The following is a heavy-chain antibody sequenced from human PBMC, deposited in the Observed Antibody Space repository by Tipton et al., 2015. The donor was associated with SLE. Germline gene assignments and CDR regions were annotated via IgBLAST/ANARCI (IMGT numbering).Heavy chain of an antibody. J-gene: IGHJ4*02. D-gene: IGHD2-2*01. CDR2: IFYSGTT. V-gene: IGHV4-59*08. Sequence: TLSLTCTVSGVSISSYHWSWIRQPPGKGLEWIAFIFYSGTTSYNPSLKSRVTISGDTSKNQLPLKLSSVTAADTAVYYCPRHYAFTFDYWGQGTLVTVSS. CDR1: GVSISSYH. CDR3: PRHYAFTFDY.